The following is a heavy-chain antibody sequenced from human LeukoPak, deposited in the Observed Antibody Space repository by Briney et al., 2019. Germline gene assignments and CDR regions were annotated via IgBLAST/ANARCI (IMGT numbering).Heavy chain of an antibody. CDR1: GFTFSGSA. CDR3: TRMVREDGGYYYYMDV. V-gene: IGHV3-73*01. J-gene: IGHJ6*03. D-gene: IGHD3-10*01. CDR2: IRSKANSYAT. Sequence: GGSLRLSCAASGFTFSGSAMHWVRQASGKGLEWVGRIRSKANSYATAYAASVKGRFTISRDDSKNTAYLQMNSLKTEDTVVYYCTRMVREDGGYYYYMDVWGKGTTVTVSS.